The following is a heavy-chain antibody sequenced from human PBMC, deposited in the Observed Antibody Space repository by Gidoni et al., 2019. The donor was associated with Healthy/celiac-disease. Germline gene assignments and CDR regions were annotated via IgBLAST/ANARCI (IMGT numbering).Heavy chain of an antibody. CDR1: GFTFGSYS. V-gene: IGHV3-21*01. Sequence: EVQLVESGGGLVKPGGSLRLSCAASGFTFGSYSMNWVRQAPGKGLEWVSSISSSSSYIYYADSVKGRFTISRDNAKNSLYLQMNSLRAEDTAVYYCARDALSDSVVTAILVSGWFDPWGQGTLVTVSS. CDR2: ISSSSSYI. D-gene: IGHD2-21*02. CDR3: ARDALSDSVVTAILVSGWFDP. J-gene: IGHJ5*02.